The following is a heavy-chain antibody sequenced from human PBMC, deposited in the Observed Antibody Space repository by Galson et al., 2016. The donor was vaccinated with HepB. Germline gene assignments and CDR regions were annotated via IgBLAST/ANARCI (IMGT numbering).Heavy chain of an antibody. V-gene: IGHV4-59*01. J-gene: IGHJ4*02. CDR1: GASMRNYY. Sequence: ETLSLTCTVSGASMRNYYGIWIRQPPGKGLEWIGYIHNSWSTNYNPSLKSRVTISVDTSKSQFPLNLTSVTPADTAGYHGARGKGWHFYWGQGTLVTVSS. CDR3: ARGKGWHFY. D-gene: IGHD2-15*01. CDR2: IHNSWST.